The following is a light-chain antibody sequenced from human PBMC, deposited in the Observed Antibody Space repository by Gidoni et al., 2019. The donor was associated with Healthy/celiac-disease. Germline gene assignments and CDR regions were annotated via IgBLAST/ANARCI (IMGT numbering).Light chain of an antibody. J-gene: IGLJ3*02. CDR2: RNN. Sequence: QSVLPQPPSASGTPGQRVTISRSGSSSNIGSNYVYWYKQLPGTAPKLLIYRNNQRPSGGTDRFSGSKSGTSASRAISGLRSEDEADDYCAAWDDSLSGDWVVGGGTKLTVL. CDR3: AAWDDSLSGDWV. V-gene: IGLV1-47*01. CDR1: SSNIGSNY.